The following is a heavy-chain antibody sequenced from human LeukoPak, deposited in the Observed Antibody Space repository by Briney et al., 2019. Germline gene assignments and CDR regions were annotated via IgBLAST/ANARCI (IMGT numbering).Heavy chain of an antibody. D-gene: IGHD2-15*01. Sequence: ASVTVSFTASGYTFTGYYVSWVRQAPGQGLEWMGWINPNSGGTNFAQEFQGRVTMTTDTSISTAYMELSSLRSEDTAVYYCARDRVVGLGIDNAFDIWGHGTMVTVSS. CDR1: GYTFTGYY. CDR3: ARDRVVGLGIDNAFDI. V-gene: IGHV1-2*02. J-gene: IGHJ3*02. CDR2: INPNSGGT.